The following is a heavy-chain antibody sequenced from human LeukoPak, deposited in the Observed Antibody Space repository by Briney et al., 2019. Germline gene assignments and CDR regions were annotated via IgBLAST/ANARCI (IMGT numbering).Heavy chain of an antibody. J-gene: IGHJ3*02. CDR1: GFTFSSYA. V-gene: IGHV3-23*01. CDR2: ISGSGGST. Sequence: GGSLRLSCAASGFTFSSYAMSWVRQAPGKGLEWVSIISGSGGSTYYADSVKGRFTISRDNSKNTLYLQMNSLRAEATAVYYCARSYSDYGNDAFDIWGQGTMVTVSS. D-gene: IGHD4-11*01. CDR3: ARSYSDYGNDAFDI.